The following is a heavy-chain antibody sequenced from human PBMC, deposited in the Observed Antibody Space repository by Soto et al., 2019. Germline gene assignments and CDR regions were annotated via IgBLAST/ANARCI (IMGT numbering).Heavy chain of an antibody. CDR3: ARDRADYYDSSGYGDY. V-gene: IGHV1-18*01. Sequence: ASVKVSCKASGYTFTSYGISWVRQAPGQGLEWMGWISAYNGNTNYAQKLQGRVTMTTDTSTSTAYMELRSLRSDDTAVYYCARDRADYYDSSGYGDYWGQGTLVTVS. J-gene: IGHJ4*02. CDR1: GYTFTSYG. CDR2: ISAYNGNT. D-gene: IGHD3-22*01.